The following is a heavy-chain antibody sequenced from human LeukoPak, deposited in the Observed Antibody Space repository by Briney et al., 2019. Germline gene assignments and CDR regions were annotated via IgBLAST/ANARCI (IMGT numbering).Heavy chain of an antibody. J-gene: IGHJ4*02. CDR2: IYYSGST. CDR1: GGSISSGDYY. D-gene: IGHD1/OR15-1a*01. CDR3: ARGGPARTTTLGY. Sequence: SETLFLTCTVSGGSISSGDYYWSWIRQPPGRGLEWIGYIYYSGSTYYNPSLKSRVTISVDTSKNHFSLKLSSVTAADTAVYFCARGGPARTTTLGYWGQGTLVTVSS. V-gene: IGHV4-30-4*01.